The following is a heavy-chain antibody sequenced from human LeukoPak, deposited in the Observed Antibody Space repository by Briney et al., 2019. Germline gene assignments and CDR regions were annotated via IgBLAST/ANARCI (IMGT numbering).Heavy chain of an antibody. D-gene: IGHD2-2*01. CDR3: AKVNIVVVHFDY. Sequence: GGSLRLSCAASGFTFSIYAMSWVREAPGEGLEWVSAISGSGGSTYYADSVKGRFTISRDNSKNTPYLQMNSLRAEDTAVYYCAKVNIVVVHFDYWGQGTLVTVSS. J-gene: IGHJ4*02. V-gene: IGHV3-23*01. CDR2: ISGSGGST. CDR1: GFTFSIYA.